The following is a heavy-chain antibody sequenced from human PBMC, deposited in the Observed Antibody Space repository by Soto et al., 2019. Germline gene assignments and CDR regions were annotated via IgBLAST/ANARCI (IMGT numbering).Heavy chain of an antibody. J-gene: IGHJ4*02. CDR1: GFTFSSYA. Sequence: QVQLVESGGGVVQPGRSLRLSCTASGFTFSSYAMHWVRQAPGKGLEWVAFISFDESNKYYADSVKGRFTISRDNSKNTLYLQMSSLRPEDTSVYYCANLPSFYYDSSANRTGGYWGQGTLVTVSS. CDR3: ANLPSFYYDSSANRTGGY. CDR2: ISFDESNK. V-gene: IGHV3-30-3*01. D-gene: IGHD3-22*01.